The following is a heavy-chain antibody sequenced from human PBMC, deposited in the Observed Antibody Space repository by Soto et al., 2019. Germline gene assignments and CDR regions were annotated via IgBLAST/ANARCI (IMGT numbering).Heavy chain of an antibody. Sequence: QITLKESGPTLVKPTQTLTLTCTFSGFSLSTSGVGVGWIRQPPGKALEWLALIYWDDDKRYTPSLKSRLTITKDTSKNQVVLTMTNMDPVDTATYYCAHRRGGWYYFDYWGQGTLVTVSA. CDR1: GFSLSTSGVG. CDR3: AHRRGGWYYFDY. V-gene: IGHV2-5*02. CDR2: IYWDDDK. J-gene: IGHJ4*02. D-gene: IGHD6-19*01.